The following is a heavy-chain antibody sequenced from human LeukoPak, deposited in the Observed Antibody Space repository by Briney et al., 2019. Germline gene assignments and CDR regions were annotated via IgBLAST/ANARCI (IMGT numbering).Heavy chain of an antibody. D-gene: IGHD3-10*01. V-gene: IGHV1-46*04. Sequence: GASVKVSCKASGYTFTSYYMHWVRQAPGQGLEWMGLINPSGCSTSYAQKLQGRVTMTRDTSTSTVYMELSSLRSEDTAVYYCARAQAQAYGSGSYYIPVISGSDYWGQGTLVTVSS. CDR1: GYTFTSYY. CDR2: INPSGCST. CDR3: ARAQAQAYGSGSYYIPVISGSDY. J-gene: IGHJ4*02.